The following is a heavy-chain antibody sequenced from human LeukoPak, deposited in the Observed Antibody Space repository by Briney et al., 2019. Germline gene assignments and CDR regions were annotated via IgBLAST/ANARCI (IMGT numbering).Heavy chain of an antibody. CDR1: GYTFTAYY. J-gene: IGHJ4*02. V-gene: IGHV1-2*02. Sequence: EASAKVSCKASGYTFTAYYIHWLRQAPGQGPEWMGWIKPDSGSSHYAQKFQGRVTMTRDTSSNSAYMDLTRLKSDDTAVYYCARARVPIAVAGLYYFDYWGQGALVTVSS. D-gene: IGHD6-19*01. CDR3: ARARVPIAVAGLYYFDY. CDR2: IKPDSGSS.